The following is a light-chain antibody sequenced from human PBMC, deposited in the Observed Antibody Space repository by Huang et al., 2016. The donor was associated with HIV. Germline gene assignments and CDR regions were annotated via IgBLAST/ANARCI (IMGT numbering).Light chain of an antibody. V-gene: IGKV1-33*01. CDR1: QDINKY. J-gene: IGKJ2*01. Sequence: DIQMTQSPSSLSASVGDRVTITCQASQDINKYLNWYQQKAGKAPKLLIYDASNVEPGVPSRFSGSGSGTEFAFTISSLQPEDVATYYCQQYDRFPYSFGQGTKLEI. CDR2: DAS. CDR3: QQYDRFPYS.